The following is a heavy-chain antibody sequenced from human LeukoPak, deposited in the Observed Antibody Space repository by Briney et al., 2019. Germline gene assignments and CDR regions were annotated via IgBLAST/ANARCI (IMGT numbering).Heavy chain of an antibody. CDR3: ARGMGATTVVTPLDY. Sequence: SVKVSCKAPGGTFSSYAISWVRQAPGQGLEWMGGIIPIFGTANYAQKFQGRVTITTDESTSTAYMELSSPRSEDTAVYYCARGMGATTVVTPLDYWGQGTLVTVSS. D-gene: IGHD4-23*01. J-gene: IGHJ4*02. CDR2: IIPIFGTA. CDR1: GGTFSSYA. V-gene: IGHV1-69*05.